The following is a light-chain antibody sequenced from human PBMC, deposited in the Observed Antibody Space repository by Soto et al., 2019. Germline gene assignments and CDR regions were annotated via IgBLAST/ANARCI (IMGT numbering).Light chain of an antibody. CDR2: GAS. Sequence: EMLLTQSPGTLSLSPGERATLSCRASQSVSSSYLAWYQQKPGQAPRLLIYGASSRATGIPDRFSGSGSGTDFTLTISRLEPEDFAVYYCQQYGSSPLTFGGGTKVDI. J-gene: IGKJ4*01. CDR3: QQYGSSPLT. V-gene: IGKV3-20*01. CDR1: QSVSSSY.